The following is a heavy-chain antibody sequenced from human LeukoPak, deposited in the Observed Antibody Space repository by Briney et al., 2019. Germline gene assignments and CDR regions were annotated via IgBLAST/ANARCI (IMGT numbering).Heavy chain of an antibody. CDR2: ISYDGSNK. CDR1: GFTFSSYA. J-gene: IGHJ5*02. CDR3: AKEIGYYDSSGLLFDP. D-gene: IGHD3-22*01. Sequence: PGGSLRLSCAASGFTFSSYAMHWVRQAPGKGLEWVAVISYDGSNKYYADSVKGRFTISRDNSKNTLYLQMNSLRAEDTAVYYCAKEIGYYDSSGLLFDPWGQGTLVTVSS. V-gene: IGHV3-30*04.